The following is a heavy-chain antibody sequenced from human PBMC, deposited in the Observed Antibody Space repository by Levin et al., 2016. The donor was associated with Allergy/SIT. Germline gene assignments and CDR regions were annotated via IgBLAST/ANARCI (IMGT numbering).Heavy chain of an antibody. V-gene: IGHV4-39*01. CDR3: ARHDQTSASYTTPLYFDY. CDR2: IDYFGST. J-gene: IGHJ4*02. D-gene: IGHD3-22*01. CDR1: GGSITKINYY. Sequence: SETLSLTCTVSGGSITKINYYWGWIRQPPGKGLEWIGSIDYFGSTYYSPSLRSRVTISIDTSKNQFSLNLTSVIAADTALYYCARHDQTSASYTTPLYFDYWGQGTLVTVSS.